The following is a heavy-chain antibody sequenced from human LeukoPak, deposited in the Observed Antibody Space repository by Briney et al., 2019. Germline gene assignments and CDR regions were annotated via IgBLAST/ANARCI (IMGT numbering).Heavy chain of an antibody. CDR1: GFTFSSYS. D-gene: IGHD3-10*01. Sequence: GGSLRLSCAASGFTFSSYSMNWVRQAPGKGLEWVSSISSSSSYIYYADSVKGRFTISRDNAKNSLYLQMNSLRAEDTAVYYCAREWRDPRFGYGMDVWGQGTTVTVSS. CDR3: AREWRDPRFGYGMDV. J-gene: IGHJ6*02. CDR2: ISSSSSYI. V-gene: IGHV3-21*01.